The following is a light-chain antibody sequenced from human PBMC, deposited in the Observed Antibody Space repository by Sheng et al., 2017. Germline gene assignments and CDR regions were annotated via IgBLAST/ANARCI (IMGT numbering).Light chain of an antibody. CDR1: QSISTY. V-gene: IGKV1-39*01. J-gene: IGKJ3*01. CDR2: AAS. Sequence: DIQMTQSPSSLSASVGDRVTITCRASQSISTYLSWYQQKPGKAPNLLIYAASSLQSGVPSRFTGSGSGTDFTLTISSLQPEDFATYYCQQSYSTPLTFGHGTKVDIK. CDR3: QQSYSTPLT.